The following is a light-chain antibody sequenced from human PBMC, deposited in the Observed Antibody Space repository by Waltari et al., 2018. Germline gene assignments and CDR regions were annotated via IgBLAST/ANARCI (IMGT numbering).Light chain of an antibody. J-gene: IGLJ2*01. Sequence: SYELTQPPSVSVSPGQTASITCSGDKLGDKYACWYQQKPGQSPVLVIYQDSKRPSGIPGRFSGSHSGNTATLTISGTQAIDEADYSCQAWDSSTVVFGGGTKLTVL. CDR3: QAWDSSTVV. V-gene: IGLV3-1*01. CDR2: QDS. CDR1: KLGDKY.